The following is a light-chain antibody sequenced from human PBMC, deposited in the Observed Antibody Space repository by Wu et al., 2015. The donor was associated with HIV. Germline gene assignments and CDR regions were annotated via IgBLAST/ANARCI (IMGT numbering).Light chain of an antibody. V-gene: IGKV3-15*01. CDR1: QSVSSN. Sequence: EIVMTQSPATLSVSPGERATLSCRASQSVSSNLAWYQQKPGQAPRLLIYGASTRATGIPARSSGSGSGTEFTLTISSLQSEDFAVYYCQQYNNWPPYSFGQGTKAGDQT. CDR3: QQYNNWPPYS. CDR2: GAS. J-gene: IGKJ2*03.